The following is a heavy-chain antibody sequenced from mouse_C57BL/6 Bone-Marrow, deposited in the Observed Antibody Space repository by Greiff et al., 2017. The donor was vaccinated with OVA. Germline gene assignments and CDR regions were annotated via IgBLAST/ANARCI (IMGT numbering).Heavy chain of an antibody. Sequence: QVQLNQPGAELVRPGSSVKLSCKASGYTFTSYWMDWVKQRPGQGLEWIGNIYPSDSETHYNQKFKDKATLTVDKSSSTAYMQLSSLTSEDSAVYYCARSDYYGSSRFAYWGQGTLVTVSA. V-gene: IGHV1-61*01. CDR3: ARSDYYGSSRFAY. D-gene: IGHD1-1*01. CDR1: GYTFTSYW. J-gene: IGHJ3*01. CDR2: IYPSDSET.